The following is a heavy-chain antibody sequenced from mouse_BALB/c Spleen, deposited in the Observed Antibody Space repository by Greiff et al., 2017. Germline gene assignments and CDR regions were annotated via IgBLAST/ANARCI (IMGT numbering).Heavy chain of an antibody. J-gene: IGHJ4*01. CDR2: IWAGGST. D-gene: IGHD2-3*01. Sequence: VKLMESGPGLVAPSQSLSITCTASGFSLTSYGVHWVRQPPGKGLEWLGVIWAGGSTNYNSALMSRLSISKDNSKSQVFLKMNSLQTDDTAMYYCARDLDGAMDYWGQGTSVTVSA. CDR3: ARDLDGAMDY. V-gene: IGHV2-9*02. CDR1: GFSLTSYG.